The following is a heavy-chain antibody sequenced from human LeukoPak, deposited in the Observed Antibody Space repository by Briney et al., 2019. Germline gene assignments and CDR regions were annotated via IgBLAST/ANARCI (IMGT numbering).Heavy chain of an antibody. CDR3: ARPGRSCYGGSCASGNYYNYMDV. V-gene: IGHV3-48*03. Sequence: QPGGSLRLSCAASGFTISSYEMNWVRQAPGKGLEWVSYISSSGSTIYYADSVKGRFTISRDNAKNSLYLQMNSLRVEDRAVYFCARPGRSCYGGSCASGNYYNYMDVWGKGTTVTISS. CDR1: GFTISSYE. CDR2: ISSSGSTI. D-gene: IGHD2-15*01. J-gene: IGHJ6*03.